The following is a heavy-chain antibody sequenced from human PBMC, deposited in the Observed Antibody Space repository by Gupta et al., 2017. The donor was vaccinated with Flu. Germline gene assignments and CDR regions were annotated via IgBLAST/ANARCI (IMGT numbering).Heavy chain of an antibody. CDR2: IWYDGSQK. V-gene: IGHV3-33*01. D-gene: IGHD7-27*01. CDR1: GFTFSNYG. Sequence: QVQLVESGGGVVQAGGSLRLSCAASGFTFSNYGIHWLRQAPGKGLEWISIIWYDGSQKYYSDSVKGRFTVSRDNSRNTVYLSMNNLRAEDTAYYYCARDTDGDNWYFRFWGRGTLVTVSS. J-gene: IGHJ2*01. CDR3: ARDTDGDNWYFRF.